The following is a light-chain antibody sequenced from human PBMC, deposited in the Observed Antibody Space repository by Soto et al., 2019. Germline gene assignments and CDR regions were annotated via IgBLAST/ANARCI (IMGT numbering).Light chain of an antibody. CDR1: SSDVGSYKL. CDR3: CSYASSSTYG. CDR2: EGS. V-gene: IGLV2-23*01. Sequence: QSVLTQPASLSRSPGQSITISCTGTSSDVGSYKLVSWFQQHPGKSPKLMIYEGSKRPSGGSNRFSGSKSGNTASLTISRLQAEDEADYYCCSYASSSTYGCGTGTKGTVL. J-gene: IGLJ1*01.